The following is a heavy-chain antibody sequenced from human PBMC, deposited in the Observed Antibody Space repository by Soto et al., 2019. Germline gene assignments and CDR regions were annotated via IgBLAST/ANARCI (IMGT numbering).Heavy chain of an antibody. D-gene: IGHD3-22*01. CDR3: ARTPRITMIVVVAYYYYYGMDV. CDR1: GFTFSSYA. J-gene: IGHJ6*02. V-gene: IGHV3-30-3*01. CDR2: ISYDGSNK. Sequence: VGSLRLSCAASGFTFSSYAMHWVRQAPGKGLEWVAVISYDGSNKYYADSVKGRFTISRDNSKNTLYLQMNSLRAEDTAVYYCARTPRITMIVVVAYYYYYGMDVWGQGTTVTVSS.